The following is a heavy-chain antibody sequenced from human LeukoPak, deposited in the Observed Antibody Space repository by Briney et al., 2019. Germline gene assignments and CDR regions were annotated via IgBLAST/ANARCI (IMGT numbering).Heavy chain of an antibody. CDR3: AKGGYPIDY. J-gene: IGHJ4*02. CDR2: ISWNSCSI. D-gene: IGHD6-13*01. CDR1: GFTFDDYA. V-gene: IGHV3-9*01. Sequence: PGRSLRLSCAASGFTFDDYAMHWVRQAPGKGLEWVSGISWNSCSIGYADSVKGRFTISRDNAKNSLYLQMNSLRAEDTALYYCAKGGYPIDYWGQGTLVTVSS.